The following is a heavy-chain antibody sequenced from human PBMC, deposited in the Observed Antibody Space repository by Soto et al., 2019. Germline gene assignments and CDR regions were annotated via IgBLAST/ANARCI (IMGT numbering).Heavy chain of an antibody. D-gene: IGHD3-10*01. V-gene: IGHV3-23*01. CDR2: ISGSGGGT. Sequence: PGGSLRLSCAASGFTSSSYAMSWVRQAPGKGLEWVSSISGSGGGTYYADSVKGRFTISRDNSKNTLSLQMNSLRAEDTAVYYCAKSRGSGSYFNPSDAFDFWGQGTMVTVSS. J-gene: IGHJ3*01. CDR3: AKSRGSGSYFNPSDAFDF. CDR1: GFTSSSYA.